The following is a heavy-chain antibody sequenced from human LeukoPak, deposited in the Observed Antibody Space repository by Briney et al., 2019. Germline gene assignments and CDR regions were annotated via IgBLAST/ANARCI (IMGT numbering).Heavy chain of an antibody. Sequence: ASVKLSCKASGYTFTGYYMHWVRQAPGPGLEWMGWINPNSGGTNYAQKFQGRVTMTRDTSISTAYMELSRLRSDDTAVYYCARDLYNWNDEGYFDYWGQGTLVTVSS. D-gene: IGHD1-1*01. CDR3: ARDLYNWNDEGYFDY. V-gene: IGHV1-2*02. CDR1: GYTFTGYY. J-gene: IGHJ4*02. CDR2: INPNSGGT.